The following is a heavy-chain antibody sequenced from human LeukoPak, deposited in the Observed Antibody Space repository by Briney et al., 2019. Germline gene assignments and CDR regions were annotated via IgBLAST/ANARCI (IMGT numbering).Heavy chain of an antibody. D-gene: IGHD4-17*01. CDR2: IYTSGST. CDR1: GGPISSYY. V-gene: IGHV4-4*07. J-gene: IGHJ3*02. Sequence: SETLSLTCTVSGGPISSYYWSWIRQPAGKGLEWIGRIYTSGSTNYNPSLKSRVTMSVDTSKNQFSLKLSSVTAADTAVYYCARDPRYGDYGSDDAFDIWGQGTMVTVSS. CDR3: ARDPRYGDYGSDDAFDI.